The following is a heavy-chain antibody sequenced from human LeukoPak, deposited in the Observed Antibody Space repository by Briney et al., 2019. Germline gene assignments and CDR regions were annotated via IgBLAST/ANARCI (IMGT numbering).Heavy chain of an antibody. D-gene: IGHD3-3*01. CDR2: ISAYNGNT. CDR3: ATPSGFWSGYSHFDY. J-gene: IGHJ4*02. CDR1: GYTFTSYG. V-gene: IGHV1-18*01. Sequence: ASVKVSCKASGYTFTSYGISWVRQAPGQGLEWMGWISAYNGNTNYAQKLQGRVTMTTDTSTSTAYMELRSLRSDDTAVYYCATPSGFWSGYSHFDYWGQGTLVTVSS.